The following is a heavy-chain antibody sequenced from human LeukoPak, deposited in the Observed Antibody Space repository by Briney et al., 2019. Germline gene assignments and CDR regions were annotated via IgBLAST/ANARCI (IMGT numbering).Heavy chain of an antibody. J-gene: IGHJ3*02. CDR1: GFTFSTYS. CDR2: ISSDSSTI. Sequence: TGGSLRLSRAASGFTFSTYSINWVRQAPGKGLEWVSYISSDSSTIYYADSLKGRFTISRDNAKNSLSLLMNSLRAEDTAVYYCARDLSSRGYTYGTPAFTFDIWGQGTMVTVSS. V-gene: IGHV3-48*01. CDR3: ARDLSSRGYTYGTPAFTFDI. D-gene: IGHD5-18*01.